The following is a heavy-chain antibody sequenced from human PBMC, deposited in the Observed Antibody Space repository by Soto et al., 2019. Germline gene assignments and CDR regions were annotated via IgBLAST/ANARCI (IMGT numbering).Heavy chain of an antibody. CDR1: GGSISSYY. CDR3: ARQQWLVLNAFDI. V-gene: IGHV4-59*01. D-gene: IGHD6-19*01. Sequence: QVQLQESGPGLVKPSETLSLTCTVSGGSISSYYWSWIRQPPGKGLEWIGYIYYSGSTNYNPSLKGRVTISVDTSKNQFSLTLSSVTAADTAVYYCARQQWLVLNAFDIWGQGTMVTVSS. CDR2: IYYSGST. J-gene: IGHJ3*02.